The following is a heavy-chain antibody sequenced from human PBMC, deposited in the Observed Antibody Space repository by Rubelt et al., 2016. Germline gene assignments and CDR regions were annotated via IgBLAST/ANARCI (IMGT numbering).Heavy chain of an antibody. CDR2: INAGNGNT. CDR3: ARVEYYYDSSGYSDY. D-gene: IGHD3-22*01. J-gene: IGHJ4*02. Sequence: QVQLVQSGAEVKKPGASVKVSCKASGYTFTSYAMHWVRQAPGQRLEWMGWINAGNGNTNYARKLQGRVTMTTDTSTSTAYMELRSLRSDDTAVYYCARVEYYYDSSGYSDYWGQGTLVTVSS. V-gene: IGHV1-3*01. CDR1: GYTFTSYA.